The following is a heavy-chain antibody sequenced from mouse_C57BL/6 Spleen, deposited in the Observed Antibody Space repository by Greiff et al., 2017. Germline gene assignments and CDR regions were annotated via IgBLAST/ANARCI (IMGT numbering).Heavy chain of an antibody. D-gene: IGHD2-3*01. J-gene: IGHJ4*01. CDR2: INPNYGTT. CDR1: GYSFTDYN. Sequence: EVQLQQSGPELVKPGASVKISCKASGYSFTDYNMNWVKQSNGKSLEWIGVINPNYGTTSYNQKFKGKATLTVDQSYSTAYMQLNSLTSEDSAVYYCAKGEMVNYYAMDYWGQGTSVTVSS. CDR3: AKGEMVNYYAMDY. V-gene: IGHV1-39*01.